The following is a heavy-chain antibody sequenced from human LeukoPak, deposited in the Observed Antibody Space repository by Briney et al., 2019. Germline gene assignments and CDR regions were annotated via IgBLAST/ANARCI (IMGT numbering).Heavy chain of an antibody. CDR1: GGSVSSGSYY. V-gene: IGHV4-61*01. Sequence: SETLSLTCTVSGGSVSSGSYYWSWIRQPPGKGLEWIGYIYYSGSTNYNPSLKSRVTISVDTSKNQFSLKLSSVTAADTAVYYCARGGHYGSGSSFDYWGQGTLVTVSS. D-gene: IGHD3-10*01. CDR3: ARGGHYGSGSSFDY. CDR2: IYYSGST. J-gene: IGHJ4*02.